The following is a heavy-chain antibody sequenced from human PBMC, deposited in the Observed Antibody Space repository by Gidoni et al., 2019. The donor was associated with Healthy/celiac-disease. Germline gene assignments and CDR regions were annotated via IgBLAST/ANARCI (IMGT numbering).Heavy chain of an antibody. CDR1: GGSISSSSYY. CDR2: IYYSGST. V-gene: IGHV4-39*01. Sequence: QLQLQESGPGLVKPSETLSLTCTVSGGSISSSSYYWGWIRQPPGKGLEWIGSIYYSGSTYYNPSLKSRVTISVDTSKNQFSLKLSSVTAADTAVYYCASPDYYDSSGYYNYWGQGTLVTVSS. J-gene: IGHJ4*02. CDR3: ASPDYYDSSGYYNY. D-gene: IGHD3-22*01.